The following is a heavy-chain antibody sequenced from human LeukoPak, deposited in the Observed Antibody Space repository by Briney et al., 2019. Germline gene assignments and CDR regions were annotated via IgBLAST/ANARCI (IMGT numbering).Heavy chain of an antibody. CDR1: GGSISSYY. V-gene: IGHV4-39*01. CDR2: IYFSGST. D-gene: IGHD7-27*01. J-gene: IGHJ4*02. CDR3: ARLPGNWGPADN. Sequence: SETLSLTCTVSGGSISSYYWSWIRQPPGKGLEWIGSIYFSGSTYSNPSLKSRVTISVDTSKNQFSLELSSVTAADMAVYYCARLPGNWGPADNWGQGTLVTVSP.